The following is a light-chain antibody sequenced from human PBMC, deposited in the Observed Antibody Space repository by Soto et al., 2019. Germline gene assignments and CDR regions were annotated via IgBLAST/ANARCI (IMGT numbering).Light chain of an antibody. J-gene: IGKJ1*01. CDR2: DAS. V-gene: IGKV3D-15*01. Sequence: MTQSPSTLSASVVDRVTITCLASQSVSTNLAWYQQRPGEAPRLLIFDASARAVDIPGRFRGSGSGTEFTLTISSLQTEDFAAYFCHSYDKWPTGAFGQGTKVDIK. CDR3: HSYDKWPTGA. CDR1: QSVSTN.